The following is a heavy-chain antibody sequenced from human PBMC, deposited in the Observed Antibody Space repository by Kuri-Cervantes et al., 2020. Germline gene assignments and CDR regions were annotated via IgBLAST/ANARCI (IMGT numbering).Heavy chain of an antibody. J-gene: IGHJ6*03. CDR3: ARDTQAKYYDILTSQPMDV. CDR2: IHYTGST. D-gene: IGHD3-9*01. CDR1: GGSVSSDNYY. Sequence: GSLRLSCTVSGGSVSSDNYYWSWIRQPPGKGLEWIGYIHYTGSTSYSPSLKSRLTILVDTSKNQFSLKLSSVTAADTAVYYCARDTQAKYYDILTSQPMDVWGKGTTVTVSS. V-gene: IGHV4-61*01.